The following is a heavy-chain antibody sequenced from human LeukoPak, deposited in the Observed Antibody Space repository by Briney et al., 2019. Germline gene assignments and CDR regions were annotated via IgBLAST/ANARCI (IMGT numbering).Heavy chain of an antibody. CDR3: ATNILGYCSSTSCPYAHYYYYYMDV. CDR2: IVPIFGTA. V-gene: IGHV1-69*13. Sequence: SVKVSCKASGGTFSSYAISWVRQAPGQGLEWMGGIVPIFGTANYAQKFQGRVTITADESTSTAYMELSSLRSEDTAVYYCATNILGYCSSTSCPYAHYYYYYMDVWGKGTTVTVSS. D-gene: IGHD2-2*01. CDR1: GGTFSSYA. J-gene: IGHJ6*03.